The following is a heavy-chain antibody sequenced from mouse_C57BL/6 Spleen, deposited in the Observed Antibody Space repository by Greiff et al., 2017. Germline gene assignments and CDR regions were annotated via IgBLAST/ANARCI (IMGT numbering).Heavy chain of an antibody. CDR2: FYPGSGSI. Sequence: VHLVESGAELVKPGASVKLSCKASGYTFTEYTIHWVKQRSGQGLEWIGWFYPGSGSIKYNEKFKDKATLTADKSSSTVYMELSRLTSEDSAVYFCARHEDPSTGPYWYFDVWGTGTTVTVSS. D-gene: IGHD4-1*02. V-gene: IGHV1-62-2*01. CDR1: GYTFTEYT. J-gene: IGHJ1*03. CDR3: ARHEDPSTGPYWYFDV.